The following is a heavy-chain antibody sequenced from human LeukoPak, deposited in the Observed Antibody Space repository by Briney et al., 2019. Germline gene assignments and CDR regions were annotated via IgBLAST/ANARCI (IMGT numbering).Heavy chain of an antibody. CDR2: ISYDGSNK. D-gene: IGHD4-17*01. CDR3: AKIQRADGDYEY. J-gene: IGHJ4*02. Sequence: PGGSLRLSCAASGLRFSTYGMHWVRQAPGKGLEWVAVISYDGSNKYYADSVKGRFTISRDNSKNTLYLQLNSLRAEDTAVYYCAKIQRADGDYEYWGQGTLVTVSS. CDR1: GLRFSTYG. V-gene: IGHV3-30*18.